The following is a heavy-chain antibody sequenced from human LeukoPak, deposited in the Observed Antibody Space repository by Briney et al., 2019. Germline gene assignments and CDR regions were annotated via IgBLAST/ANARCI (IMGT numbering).Heavy chain of an antibody. Sequence: QTGGSLRLSCSASGFTFSSYAMHWVRQAPGKGLEYVSGISSNGGSVYADSVTGRFTISRDNAKNTLYLQMNSLRAEDTAVYYCARDPVRRDSYWGQGTLVTVSS. CDR1: GFTFSSYA. CDR2: ISSNGGS. V-gene: IGHV3-64*04. J-gene: IGHJ4*02. D-gene: IGHD3-10*01. CDR3: ARDPVRRDSY.